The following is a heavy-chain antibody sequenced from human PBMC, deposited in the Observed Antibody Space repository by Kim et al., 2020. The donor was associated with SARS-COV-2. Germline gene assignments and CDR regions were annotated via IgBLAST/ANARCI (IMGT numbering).Heavy chain of an antibody. CDR1: GFTFSSYT. D-gene: IGHD2-21*01. CDR2: ISDNGHGADT. Sequence: GGSLRLSCAASGFTFSSYTMNWVRQAPEKGLEWVSTISDNGHGADTHYADSVKGRFTISRDDSRSTVFLYMDSLTDDDTATYYCVTRLVDHFDYWGQGTL. J-gene: IGHJ4*02. CDR3: VTRLVDHFDY. V-gene: IGHV3-23*01.